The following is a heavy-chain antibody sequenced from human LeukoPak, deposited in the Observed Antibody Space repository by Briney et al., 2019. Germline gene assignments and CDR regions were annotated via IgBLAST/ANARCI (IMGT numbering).Heavy chain of an antibody. V-gene: IGHV5-51*01. CDR2: IYPGDSRT. Sequence: GESLKISCEGSGYSFTNYCICWGRQMPPKGLEWMGVIYPGDSRTRYNPSFQGQVTISADESINTAYRQWSRLKAADTAIYYCACRDFSSTWTGPWGQGTLVTVSS. D-gene: IGHD6-13*01. CDR3: ACRDFSSTWTGP. J-gene: IGHJ5*02. CDR1: GYSFTNYC.